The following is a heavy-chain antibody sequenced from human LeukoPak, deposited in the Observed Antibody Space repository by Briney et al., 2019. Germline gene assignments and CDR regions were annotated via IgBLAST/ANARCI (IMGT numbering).Heavy chain of an antibody. V-gene: IGHV4-59*01. J-gene: IGHJ4*02. CDR3: ARADRSGWRNDY. Sequence: SETLSLTCTVSGGSISSYYWSWIRQPPGKGLEWIGYIYYSGSTNYNPSLKSRVAILVDTSKNQFSLKLASVTAADTAVYYCARADRSGWRNDYWGQGTLVTVSS. CDR1: GGSISSYY. CDR2: IYYSGST. D-gene: IGHD6-19*01.